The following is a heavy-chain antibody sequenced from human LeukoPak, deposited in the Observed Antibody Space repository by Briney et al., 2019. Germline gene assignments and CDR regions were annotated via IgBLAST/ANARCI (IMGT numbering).Heavy chain of an antibody. D-gene: IGHD2-15*01. CDR2: IYYSGST. CDR1: GGAISSYY. CDR3: ARRRVVVVAATVPSLKRYWYFDL. V-gene: IGHV4-59*12. Sequence: SETLSLTCTVSGGAISSYYWSWIRQPPGKGLEWIGYIYYSGSTNSNPSLKSRVTMSVDTSKNQFSLKLSSVTAADTAVYYCARRRVVVVAATVPSLKRYWYFDLWGRGTLVTVYS. J-gene: IGHJ2*01.